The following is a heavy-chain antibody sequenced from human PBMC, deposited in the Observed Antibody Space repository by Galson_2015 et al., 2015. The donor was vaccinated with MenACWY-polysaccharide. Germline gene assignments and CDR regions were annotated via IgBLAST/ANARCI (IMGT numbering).Heavy chain of an antibody. J-gene: IGHJ6*01. CDR1: GGSFSNYY. CDR2: IDFRGRT. V-gene: IGHV4-34*01. CDR3: ARPGYCSSTICTGHMDV. D-gene: IGHD2-2*01. Sequence: GTPSPPSAVYGGSFSNYYWSWIRQAPGRGLEWIGEIDFRGRTRYNPSLKSRVTISVDTSKNQFSLHVRPVTAADTAVYFCARPGYCSSTICTGHMDV.